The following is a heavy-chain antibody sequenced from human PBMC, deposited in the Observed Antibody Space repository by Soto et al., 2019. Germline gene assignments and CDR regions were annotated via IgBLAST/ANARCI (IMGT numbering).Heavy chain of an antibody. CDR2: IYYSGST. CDR3: ARDCSSTSCQNFDY. Sequence: PSESLSLTCTVSGGSISSGDYYWSWIRQPPGKGLEWIGYIYYSGSTYYNPSLKSRVTISVDTSKNQFSLKLSSVTAADTAVYYCARDCSSTSCQNFDYWGQGTLVTVSS. CDR1: GGSISSGDYY. V-gene: IGHV4-30-4*01. J-gene: IGHJ4*02. D-gene: IGHD2-2*01.